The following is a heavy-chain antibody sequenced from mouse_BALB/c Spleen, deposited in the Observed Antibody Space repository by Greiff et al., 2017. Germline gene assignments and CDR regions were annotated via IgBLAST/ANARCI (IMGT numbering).Heavy chain of an antibody. V-gene: IGHV14-3*02. Sequence: VQLQQSGAELVKPGASVKLSCTASGFNIKDTYMHWVKQRPEQGLEWIGRIDPANGNTKYDPKFQGKATITADTSSNTAYLHLSSLTSEDTAVYYCSKSSSHWYFDVWGAGTTVTVSS. D-gene: IGHD1-3*01. J-gene: IGHJ1*01. CDR3: SKSSSHWYFDV. CDR2: IDPANGNT. CDR1: GFNIKDTY.